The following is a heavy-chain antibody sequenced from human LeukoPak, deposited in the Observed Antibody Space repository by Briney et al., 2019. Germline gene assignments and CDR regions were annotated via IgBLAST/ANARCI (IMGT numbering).Heavy chain of an antibody. V-gene: IGHV1-18*01. CDR1: GYTFTTFG. CDR3: ARDCESINLVGASTYFDY. Sequence: GASVKVSCKASGYTFTTFGVSWVRQAPGQGLEWMGWISPYNGNTNYAQRFQGRVTMTTDTSTSTAYMELGSLRPDDTAVYYCARDCESINLVGASTYFDYWGQGTLVTVSS. D-gene: IGHD1-26*01. CDR2: ISPYNGNT. J-gene: IGHJ4*02.